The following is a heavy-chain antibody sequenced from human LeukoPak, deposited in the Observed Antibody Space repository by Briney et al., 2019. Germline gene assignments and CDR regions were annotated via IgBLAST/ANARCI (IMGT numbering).Heavy chain of an antibody. CDR2: INPNSGDT. CDR3: ARHGANGIYNDY. CDR1: GYTFTSYG. Sequence: ASVKVSCKASGYTFTSYGISWVRQAPGQGLEWRGWINPNSGDTHYTQKFQDRVTMTGDTSISTAYMELRRLSSDDTAVYYCARHGANGIYNDYWGQGTLVTVSS. D-gene: IGHD1-26*01. J-gene: IGHJ4*02. V-gene: IGHV1-18*04.